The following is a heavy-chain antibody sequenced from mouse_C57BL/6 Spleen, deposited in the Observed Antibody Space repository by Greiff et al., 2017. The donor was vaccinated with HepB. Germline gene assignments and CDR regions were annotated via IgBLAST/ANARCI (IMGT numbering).Heavy chain of an antibody. CDR2: ISDGGSYT. CDR3: ARGGNFPGYFDV. Sequence: EVNVVESGGGLVKPGGSLKLSCAASGFTFSSYAMSWVRQTPEKRLEWVATISDGGSYTYYPDNVKGRFTISRDNAKNNLYLQMSHLKSEDTAMYYCARGGNFPGYFDVWGTGTTVTVSS. CDR1: GFTFSSYA. V-gene: IGHV5-4*03. J-gene: IGHJ1*03.